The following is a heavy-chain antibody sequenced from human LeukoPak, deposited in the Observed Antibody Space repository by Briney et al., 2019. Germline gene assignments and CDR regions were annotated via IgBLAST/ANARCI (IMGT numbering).Heavy chain of an antibody. Sequence: GGSLRLSCAASGFTFSSYNMNWVRQAPGKGLEWVSSISSSSSYIYYADSVKGRFTISRDNAKNSLYLQMNSLRAEDTAVYYCARVSIAVAGTSGYLDLWGRGTLVTVSS. CDR3: ARVSIAVAGTSGYLDL. D-gene: IGHD6-19*01. J-gene: IGHJ2*01. CDR1: GFTFSSYN. V-gene: IGHV3-21*01. CDR2: ISSSSSYI.